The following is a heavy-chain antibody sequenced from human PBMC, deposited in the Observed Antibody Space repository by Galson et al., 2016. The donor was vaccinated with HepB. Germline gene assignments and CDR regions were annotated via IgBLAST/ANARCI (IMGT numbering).Heavy chain of an antibody. CDR3: ARAVGDYGYFGGYHFDQ. CDR2: IFHSGTT. V-gene: IGHV4-4*02. D-gene: IGHD3-10*01. CDR1: GDPIVSLNW. J-gene: IGHJ4*02. Sequence: ETLSLTCTVSGDPIVSLNWWSWVRQPSGKGLEWIGSIFHSGTTRFNPSLNSRLTMTVATSTRQLRLTLNSVTAADSAVDYCARAVGDYGYFGGYHFDQWGQGALVTVSS.